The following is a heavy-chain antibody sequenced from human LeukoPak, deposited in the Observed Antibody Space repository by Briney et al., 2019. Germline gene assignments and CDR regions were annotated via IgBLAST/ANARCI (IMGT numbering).Heavy chain of an antibody. D-gene: IGHD3-22*01. Sequence: GGSLRLSCAASGFTFSSYAMSWVRQAPGKGLEWASAISGSGGSTYYADSVKSRFTISRDNSKNTLYLQMNSLRAEDTAVYYCAKGRATYYYDSSGYTDLYYFDYWGQGTLVTVSS. CDR1: GFTFSSYA. CDR2: ISGSGGST. J-gene: IGHJ4*02. CDR3: AKGRATYYYDSSGYTDLYYFDY. V-gene: IGHV3-23*01.